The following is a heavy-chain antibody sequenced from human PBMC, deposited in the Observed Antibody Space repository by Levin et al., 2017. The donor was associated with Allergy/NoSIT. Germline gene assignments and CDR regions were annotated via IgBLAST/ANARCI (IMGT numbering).Heavy chain of an antibody. CDR1: GFTFDDYA. V-gene: IGHV3-9*01. CDR3: SKSKKVVTIRDTFDS. CDR2: ISWKSDSI. J-gene: IGHJ3*02. D-gene: IGHD4-23*01. Sequence: AGGSLRLSCAASGFTFDDYAMHWVRQAPGKGLEWVSGISWKSDSIGYADSVKGRFTISRDNAKNSLYLQMNSLRAEDTALYYCSKSKKVVTIRDTFDSWGQGTMVTVSS.